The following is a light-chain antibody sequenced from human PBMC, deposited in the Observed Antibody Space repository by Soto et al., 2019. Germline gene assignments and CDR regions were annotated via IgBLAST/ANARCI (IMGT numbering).Light chain of an antibody. V-gene: IGKV1-39*01. Sequence: DLQMTQSPSSLAASVGDRVTITCRASQTISKYLNWYQQKPGKAPKLLISDASSLQSGVPSRFRGSGSGTDFPLTIYSLHADDFESYYCQQSYSTPITFGRGTRLEIK. CDR3: QQSYSTPIT. J-gene: IGKJ5*01. CDR1: QTISKY. CDR2: DAS.